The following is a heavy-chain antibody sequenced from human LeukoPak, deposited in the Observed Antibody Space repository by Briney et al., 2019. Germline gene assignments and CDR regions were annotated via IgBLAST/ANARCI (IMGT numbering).Heavy chain of an antibody. V-gene: IGHV3-21*01. CDR1: GFTFSSYS. CDR3: ARERGTMVRGVIPDY. D-gene: IGHD3-10*01. Sequence: GGSLRLPCAASGFTFSSYSTNWVRQAPGKGLEWVSSISSSSSYIYYADSVKGRFTISRDNAKNSLYLQMNSLRAEDTAVYYCARERGTMVRGVIPDYWGQGTLVTVSS. CDR2: ISSSSSYI. J-gene: IGHJ4*02.